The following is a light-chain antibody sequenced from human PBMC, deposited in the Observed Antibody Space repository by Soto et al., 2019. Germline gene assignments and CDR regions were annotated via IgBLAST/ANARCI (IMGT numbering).Light chain of an antibody. CDR1: SSDVGGYNY. J-gene: IGLJ1*01. Sequence: QSALTQPAPVSGSPGQSITISCTGTSSDVGGYNYVSWYQHHPGKAPRLMIYEVSNRPSGVSDRFSGSKSGNTASLTISGLLAEDEADYYCSSYTSISTYVFGTGTKVTVL. CDR3: SSYTSISTYV. V-gene: IGLV2-14*01. CDR2: EVS.